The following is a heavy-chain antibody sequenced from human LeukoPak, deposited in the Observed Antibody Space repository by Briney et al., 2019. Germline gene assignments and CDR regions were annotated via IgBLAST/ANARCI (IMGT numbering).Heavy chain of an antibody. CDR3: VRGGGGGYYYGSGSYQNWFDP. V-gene: IGHV1-8*01. J-gene: IGHJ5*02. D-gene: IGHD3-10*01. CDR1: GYTFTSYD. Sequence: GASVKVSCTASGYTFTSYDINWVRQATGQGLEWMGWMNPNSGNTGYAQKFQGRVTMTRNTSISTAYMELSSLRSEDTAVYYCVRGGGGGYYYGSGSYQNWFDPWGQGTLVTVSS. CDR2: MNPNSGNT.